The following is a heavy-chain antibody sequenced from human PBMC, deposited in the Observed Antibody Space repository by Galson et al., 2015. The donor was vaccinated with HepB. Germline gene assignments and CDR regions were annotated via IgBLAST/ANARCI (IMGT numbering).Heavy chain of an antibody. V-gene: IGHV3-11*01. Sequence: SLRLSCAASGFIFSDFQIHWLRQVPGQGLEWISYISSSGTTMDYADSLHGRFTISRDNAKNSIYLQMNSLRVEDTAVYYCARDGSGYITSRNTFDLWGRGTTVTVSS. D-gene: IGHD5-12*01. CDR3: ARDGSGYITSRNTFDL. J-gene: IGHJ3*01. CDR1: GFIFSDFQ. CDR2: ISSSGTTM.